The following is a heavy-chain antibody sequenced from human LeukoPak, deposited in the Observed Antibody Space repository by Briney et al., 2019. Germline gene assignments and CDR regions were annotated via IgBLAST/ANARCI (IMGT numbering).Heavy chain of an antibody. Sequence: KPSETLSLTXTVSGGSICSYYWSWIRQTPGKGLEWLGYIYYSGSTNYNPSLKSRVTISVDTSKNQFSLKLSSVTAADTAVYYCARGRLGYCSGGSCYTDWPFDYWGQGTLVTVSS. CDR3: ARGRLGYCSGGSCYTDWPFDY. V-gene: IGHV4-59*01. J-gene: IGHJ4*02. CDR1: GGSICSYY. CDR2: IYYSGST. D-gene: IGHD2-15*01.